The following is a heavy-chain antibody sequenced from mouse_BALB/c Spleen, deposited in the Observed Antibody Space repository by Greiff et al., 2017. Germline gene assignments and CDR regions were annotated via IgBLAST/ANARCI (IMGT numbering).Heavy chain of an antibody. CDR3: ARIANRYNYYAMDY. J-gene: IGHJ4*01. CDR2: IWWNDDK. CDR1: GFSLSTSGMS. Sequence: QVTLKVSGPGILQPSQTLSLTCSFSGFSLSTSGMSVGWIRQPSGKGLEWLAHIWWNDDKYYNPALKSRLTISKDTSNNQVFLKIASVVTADTATYYCARIANRYNYYAMDYWGQGTSVTVSS. D-gene: IGHD2-14*01. V-gene: IGHV8-8*01.